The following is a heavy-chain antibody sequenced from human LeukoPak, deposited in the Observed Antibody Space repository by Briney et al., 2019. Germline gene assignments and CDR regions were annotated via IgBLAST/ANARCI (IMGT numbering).Heavy chain of an antibody. J-gene: IGHJ4*02. CDR3: ARDVAEAGYKFDY. Sequence: GASVKVSCKASGYTFTGYYMHWVRQAPGQGLEWMGWINPNSGGTNYAQKFQGRVTMTRDTSISTAYMELSRLRSDDTAVYYCARDVAEAGYKFDYWGQGTLVTVSS. V-gene: IGHV1-2*02. CDR2: INPNSGGT. CDR1: GYTFTGYY. D-gene: IGHD6-19*01.